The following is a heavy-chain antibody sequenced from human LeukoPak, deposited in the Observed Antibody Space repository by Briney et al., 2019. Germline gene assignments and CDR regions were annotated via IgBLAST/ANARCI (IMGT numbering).Heavy chain of an antibody. V-gene: IGHV1-18*01. CDR3: ARSIIGWTSFDY. Sequence: ASVKVSCKASGYIFTRYGISWVRQAPGQGLEWMGWISAYNGNTDYAQRLQGRVTMTTDTSTSTVYMEVRSLRSDDTAVYFCARSIIGWTSFDYWGQGTLVTVSS. CDR2: ISAYNGNT. D-gene: IGHD6-19*01. CDR1: GYIFTRYG. J-gene: IGHJ4*02.